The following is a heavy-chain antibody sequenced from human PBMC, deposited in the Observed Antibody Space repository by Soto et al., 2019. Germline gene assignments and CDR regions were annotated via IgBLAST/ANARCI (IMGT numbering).Heavy chain of an antibody. J-gene: IGHJ4*02. CDR3: ARGGHIAGVTAPYDH. Sequence: ASVKVSCKPSGYTFNTYYLHWLRQAPGQALEWMGVIHPSGGGTTYAQKFLGRVTVTRDTSTTTVFMELSSLRSDDTAVYYCARGGHIAGVTAPYDHWGQG. CDR2: IHPSGGGT. V-gene: IGHV1-46*02. D-gene: IGHD2-21*02. CDR1: GYTFNTYY.